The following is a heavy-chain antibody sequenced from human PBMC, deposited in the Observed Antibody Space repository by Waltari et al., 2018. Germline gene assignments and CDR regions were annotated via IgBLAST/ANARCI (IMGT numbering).Heavy chain of an antibody. CDR3: AREGIWGSYRYFDY. V-gene: IGHV1-69*05. CDR2: SIPSFGTA. CDR1: GGTFSSYA. Sequence: QVQLVQSGAEVKKPGSSVKVSCKASGGTFSSYAISWVRQAPGQGLEWMGGSIPSFGTAKYAQKFQGRVTITTDESTSTAYMELSSLRSEDTAVYYCAREGIWGSYRYFDYWGQGTLVTVSS. D-gene: IGHD3-16*02. J-gene: IGHJ4*02.